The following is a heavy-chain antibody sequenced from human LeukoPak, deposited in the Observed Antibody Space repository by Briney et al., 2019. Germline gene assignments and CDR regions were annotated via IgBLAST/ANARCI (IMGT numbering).Heavy chain of an antibody. CDR1: GFTFSSYG. J-gene: IGHJ4*02. CDR3: ARDTGISSTNPGN. D-gene: IGHD2-2*01. Sequence: GGSLRLSCAASGFTFSSYGMHWVRQAPGKGLEWVAVIWYDGSNKYYADSVKGRFTISRDNSKNTLYLQMNSLRAENTAVYYCARDTGISSTNPGNWGQGTLVSVSS. CDR2: IWYDGSNK. V-gene: IGHV3-33*01.